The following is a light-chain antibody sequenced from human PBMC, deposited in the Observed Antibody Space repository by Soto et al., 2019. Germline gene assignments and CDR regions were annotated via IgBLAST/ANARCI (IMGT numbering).Light chain of an antibody. CDR3: HQYNNWPTRFT. V-gene: IGKV3-15*01. CDR2: GIN. J-gene: IGKJ3*01. Sequence: EIVLTQSPGTLSLSPGERAALSCRASLSVSSTYLAWYQQRPGQAPRLLIYGINIRATGTPATFSGSGSVTEFSLTISSLRSDDFGVYYCHQYNNWPTRFTFGPGTKVDI. CDR1: LSVSSTY.